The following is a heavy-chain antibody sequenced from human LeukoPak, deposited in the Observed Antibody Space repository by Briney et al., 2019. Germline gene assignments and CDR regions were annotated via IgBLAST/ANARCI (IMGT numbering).Heavy chain of an antibody. Sequence: SSETLSLTCAVYGGSFSGYYWSWIRQPPGKGLEWIGEVNHSGSTNYNPSLKSRVTISVDTSKNQFSLKLSSVTAADTAVYYCARVRRYCSSTSCYWPAFDIWGQGTMVTVSS. V-gene: IGHV4-34*01. D-gene: IGHD2-2*01. CDR2: VNHSGST. CDR3: ARVRRYCSSTSCYWPAFDI. CDR1: GGSFSGYY. J-gene: IGHJ3*02.